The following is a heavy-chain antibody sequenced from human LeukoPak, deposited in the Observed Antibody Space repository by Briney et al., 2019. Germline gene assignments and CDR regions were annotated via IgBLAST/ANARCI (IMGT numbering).Heavy chain of an antibody. CDR1: GHTFTASY. V-gene: IGHV7-4-1*02. J-gene: IGHJ6*03. D-gene: IGHD6-13*01. CDR3: ARSIGAAGYMDV. Sequence: ASVKVSCKASGHTFTASYVHWVRQAPGQGLEWMGRINTNTGNPTYAQGFTGRFVLSLDTSVSTAYLQISSLKAEDTAVYYCARSIGAAGYMDVWGKGTTVTVSS. CDR2: INTNTGNP.